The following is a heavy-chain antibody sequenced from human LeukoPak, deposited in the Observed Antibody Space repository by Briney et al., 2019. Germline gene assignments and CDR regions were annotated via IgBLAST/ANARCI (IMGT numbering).Heavy chain of an antibody. Sequence: ASVKVSCKASGYTFTNYYIHWVRQAPGQGLEWVGLINPNGGSTGYAQRFQGRVTVTTDTSTSTVYMELNSLGSEDTAVYYCARERRTWGEDFWGQGTLVTVSS. CDR3: ARERRTWGEDF. V-gene: IGHV1-46*01. J-gene: IGHJ4*02. CDR1: GYTFTNYY. CDR2: INPNGGST. D-gene: IGHD3-16*01.